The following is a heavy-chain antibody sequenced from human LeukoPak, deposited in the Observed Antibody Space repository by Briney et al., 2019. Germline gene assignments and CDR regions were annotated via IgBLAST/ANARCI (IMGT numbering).Heavy chain of an antibody. Sequence: PGGSLRLSCAASGFTFSSYGMHWVRQAPGKGLEWVAVVSSDGSDKYYADSVKGRFTISRDNSKNTLYLQLNSLSAEDTAVYCCAKDASNGVVVVAIYYFDYWGQGTLVTVSS. D-gene: IGHD2-15*01. J-gene: IGHJ4*02. CDR1: GFTFSSYG. V-gene: IGHV3-30*18. CDR3: AKDASNGVVVVAIYYFDY. CDR2: VSSDGSDK.